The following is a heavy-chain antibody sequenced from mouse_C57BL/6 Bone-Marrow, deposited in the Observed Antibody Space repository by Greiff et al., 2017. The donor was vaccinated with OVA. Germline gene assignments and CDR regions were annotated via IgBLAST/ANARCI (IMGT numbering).Heavy chain of an antibody. CDR1: GFTFSSYA. J-gene: IGHJ2*01. D-gene: IGHD1-1*01. Sequence: EVQRVESGGGLVKPGGSLKLSCAASGFTFSSYAMSWVRQTPEKRLEWVATISDGGSYTYYPDNVKGRFTISRDNAKNNLYLQMSHLKSEDTAMYYCAREGCYGSSLFDYWGQGTTLTVSS. CDR3: AREGCYGSSLFDY. CDR2: ISDGGSYT. V-gene: IGHV5-4*01.